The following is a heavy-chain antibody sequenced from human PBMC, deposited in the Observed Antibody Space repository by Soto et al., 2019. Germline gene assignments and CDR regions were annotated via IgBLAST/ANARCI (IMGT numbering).Heavy chain of an antibody. CDR2: ITGSGGST. J-gene: IGHJ6*02. V-gene: IGHV3-23*01. CDR3: AKYSTPLSLRSAMDV. Sequence: EVQLLESGGGLVQPGGSLRLSCAASGFTFSSYSMNWVRQAPGKGLEYVSTITGSGGSTYYADSVTGRFTISRDNSKNTLYTQMNSLRAEDTAVYYCAKYSTPLSLRSAMDVWGQGTTVTVSS. D-gene: IGHD3-3*01. CDR1: GFTFSSYS.